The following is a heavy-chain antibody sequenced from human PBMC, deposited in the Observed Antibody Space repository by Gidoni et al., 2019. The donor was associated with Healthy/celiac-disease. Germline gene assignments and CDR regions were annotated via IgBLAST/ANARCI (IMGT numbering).Heavy chain of an antibody. J-gene: IGHJ4*02. CDR3: ARSSKTTVALNFDY. CDR1: GGSFSGYY. D-gene: IGHD4-17*01. CDR2: INHSGST. V-gene: IGHV4-34*01. Sequence: QVQLQPWGAGLLKPSETLSLTCAVYGGSFSGYYWSWIRQPPGKGLEWIGEINHSGSTNYNPSLKSRVTISVDTSKNQFSLKLSSVTAADTAVYYCARSSKTTVALNFDYWGQGTLVTVSS.